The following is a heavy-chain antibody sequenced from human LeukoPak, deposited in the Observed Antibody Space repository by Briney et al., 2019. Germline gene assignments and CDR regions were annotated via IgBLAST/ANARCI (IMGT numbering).Heavy chain of an antibody. CDR2: INHSGST. J-gene: IGHJ4*02. V-gene: IGHV4-34*01. CDR1: GGSFSGYY. D-gene: IGHD5-18*01. CDR3: ARDHGGYSYGRGSY. Sequence: SETLSLTCAVYGGSFSGYYWSWIRQPPGKGLEWIGEINHSGSTNYNPSLKSRVTISVDTSKNQFSLKLSSVTAADTAVYYCARDHGGYSYGRGSYWGQGTLVTVSS.